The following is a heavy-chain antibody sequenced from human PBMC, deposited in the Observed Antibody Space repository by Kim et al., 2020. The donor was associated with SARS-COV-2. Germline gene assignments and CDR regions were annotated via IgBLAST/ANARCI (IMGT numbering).Heavy chain of an antibody. D-gene: IGHD2-2*02. CDR2: LRYSGSRT. CDR3: AKAAYCSSTSCYTFFDY. CDR1: GFMFSNYA. J-gene: IGHJ4*02. V-gene: IGHV3-23*01. Sequence: GGSLRLSCAASGFMFSNYAMSWVRQAPGKGLEWVSALRYSGSRTYYADSVRGRFTISRDNSKNTLYLQMSNLRVEDTAIYYCAKAAYCSSTSCYTFFDYWGQGTLLTVSS.